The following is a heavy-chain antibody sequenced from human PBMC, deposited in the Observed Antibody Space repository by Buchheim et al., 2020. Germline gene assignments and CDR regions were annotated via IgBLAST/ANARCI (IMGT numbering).Heavy chain of an antibody. J-gene: IGHJ6*03. Sequence: QVQLVESGGGLVKPGGSLRLSCAASGFTFSDYYWSWIRQAPGKGLEWLSYISPRTYTNHADSVKGRFTISRHNAKHSLYLQMNSLRAEDTAVYYCARGYSVPAALSRRYYYYYMDVWGKGTT. CDR1: GFTFSDYY. D-gene: IGHD2-2*01. CDR2: ISPRTYT. V-gene: IGHV3-11*05. CDR3: ARGYSVPAALSRRYYYYYMDV.